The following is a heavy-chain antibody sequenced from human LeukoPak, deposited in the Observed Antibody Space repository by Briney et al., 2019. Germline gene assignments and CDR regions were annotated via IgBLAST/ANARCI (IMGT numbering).Heavy chain of an antibody. J-gene: IGHJ4*02. Sequence: SETLSLTCTVSGGSISSYYWSWIRQPAGKVLEWIGRFYSGGSADYNPSLKSRVTISVDTSKNQFSLKLSSVTAADTAVYYCARVYSGYDLPGSLANYYFDYWGQGTLVTVSS. V-gene: IGHV4-4*07. D-gene: IGHD5-12*01. CDR1: GGSISSYY. CDR3: ARVYSGYDLPGSLANYYFDY. CDR2: FYSGGSA.